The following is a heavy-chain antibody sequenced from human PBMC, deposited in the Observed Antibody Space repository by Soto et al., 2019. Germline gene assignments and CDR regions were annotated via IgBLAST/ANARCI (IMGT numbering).Heavy chain of an antibody. CDR3: SYGFYTYTGYFDY. J-gene: IGHJ4*02. Sequence: QITLKESGPTLVKPTQTLTLTCTFSWFSLDATGVGVGWIRHPPGKALEWLALFYWDDDKRYSPSLKTRLNISKDTSKNQFVLTMTKIDPDETATHYGSYGFYTYTGYFDYGGQGTMVTVS. V-gene: IGHV2-5*02. CDR1: WFSLDATGVG. D-gene: IGHD1-1*01. CDR2: FYWDDDK.